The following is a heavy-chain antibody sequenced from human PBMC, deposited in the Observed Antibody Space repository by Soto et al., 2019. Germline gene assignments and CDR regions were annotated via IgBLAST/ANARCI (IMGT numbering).Heavy chain of an antibody. J-gene: IGHJ5*02. CDR1: GFSLSTSGVG. V-gene: IGHV2-5*01. D-gene: IGHD3-16*01. CDR2: IYWNDDK. CDR3: ACPYYDYVCGSPLIVGFDP. Sequence: QITLKESGPTLVKPTQTLTLTCTFSGFSLSTSGVGVGWIRQPPGKALTWLALIYWNDDKRYSPSLNSRLTITKDTSKNPVGLTMTNIDPVYTATYYCACPYYDYVCGSPLIVGFDPWGQGTLVTVSS.